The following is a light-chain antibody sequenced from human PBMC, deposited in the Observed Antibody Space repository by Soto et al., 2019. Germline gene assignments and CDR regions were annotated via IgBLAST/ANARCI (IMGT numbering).Light chain of an antibody. J-gene: IGLJ2*01. CDR2: TNN. V-gene: IGLV1-44*01. Sequence: QSELTQPPSVSGTPGQRVTISCSGSNSNIGSNSVNWYQHVPGTAPKLLIHTNNLRPSGIPDRFSGSRSGTSASLDITDLQSEDETEYYCEAWDDSLKAVIFGGGTKLTVL. CDR1: NSNIGSNS. CDR3: EAWDDSLKAVI.